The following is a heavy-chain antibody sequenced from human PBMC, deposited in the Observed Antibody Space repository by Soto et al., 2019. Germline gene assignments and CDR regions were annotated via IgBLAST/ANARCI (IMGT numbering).Heavy chain of an antibody. V-gene: IGHV1-58*01. CDR1: GFTFTSSA. Sequence: SVKVSCKASGFTFTSSAVQWVRQARGQRLEWIGWIVVGGGNTNYAQKFQERVTITRDMSTSTAYMELSSLRSEDTAVYYCAAATQDIYYSYSVMAVWGKGTAVTVSS. J-gene: IGHJ6*04. CDR2: IVVGGGNT. CDR3: AAATQDIYYSYSVMAV.